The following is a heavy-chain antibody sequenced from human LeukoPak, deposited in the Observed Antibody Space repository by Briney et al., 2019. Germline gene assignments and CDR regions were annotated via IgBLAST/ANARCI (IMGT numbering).Heavy chain of an antibody. CDR1: GFTFGDYA. V-gene: IGHV3-49*03. CDR3: ANEEWYRFDY. J-gene: IGHJ4*02. D-gene: IGHD2-8*01. Sequence: PGGSLRLSCTTSGFTFGDYAMSWFRQAPGKGLEWVGFIRSKAYGGTTEYAASVKGRFTVSRDDSKNIAYLQMSSLKTEDTAVYYCANEEWYRFDYWGQGTLVTVPS. CDR2: IRSKAYGGTT.